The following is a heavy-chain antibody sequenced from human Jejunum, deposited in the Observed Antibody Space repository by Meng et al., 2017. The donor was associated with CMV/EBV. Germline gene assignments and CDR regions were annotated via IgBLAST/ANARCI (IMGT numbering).Heavy chain of an antibody. D-gene: IGHD3-16*01. Sequence: CKALGYSFTADFIFWVRQAPGQGREWMGWINSNSGATNYAQNFQGRVTMTRDTSISTVCMDLNSLTSDDTAIYYCVPYRTSSYWFGPWGQGTLVTVSS. CDR1: GYSFTADF. CDR3: VPYRTSSYWFGP. V-gene: IGHV1-2*02. J-gene: IGHJ5*02. CDR2: INSNSGAT.